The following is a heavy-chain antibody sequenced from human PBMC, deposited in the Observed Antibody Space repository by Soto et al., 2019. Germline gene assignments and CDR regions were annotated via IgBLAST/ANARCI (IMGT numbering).Heavy chain of an antibody. CDR1: GGSNRNQY. Sequence: SETLSPTRTVSGGSNRNQYWGWVRRPPGKGLEWIGYIYNSGSTKYNPSLKSRLTISVDTSKNQFSLKLTSVTAADTAVYYCARTLDYGHMDVWGKGTTVTVSS. J-gene: IGHJ6*03. CDR3: ARTLDYGHMDV. D-gene: IGHD3-16*01. V-gene: IGHV4-59*11. CDR2: IYNSGST.